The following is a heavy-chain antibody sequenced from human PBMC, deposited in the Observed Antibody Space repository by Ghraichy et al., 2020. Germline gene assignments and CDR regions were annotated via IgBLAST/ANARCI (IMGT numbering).Heavy chain of an antibody. Sequence: GGSLRLSCAASGFTFSSYHIHWVRQAPGKGLEWVAFIGYDGSRKYYVDSVKGRFTVSRDNSKNMIYLQMNSLRGEDTAVYYCAKELPDTYIFDYWGQGALVTVSS. D-gene: IGHD1-1*01. V-gene: IGHV3-30*02. CDR1: GFTFSSYH. J-gene: IGHJ4*02. CDR3: AKELPDTYIFDY. CDR2: IGYDGSRK.